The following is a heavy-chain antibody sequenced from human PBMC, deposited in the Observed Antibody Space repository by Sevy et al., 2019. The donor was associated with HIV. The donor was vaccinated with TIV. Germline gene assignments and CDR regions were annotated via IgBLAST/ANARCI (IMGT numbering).Heavy chain of an antibody. Sequence: GGFLRLSCAASGLTLTTTGMSWVRQAPGKGLEWIAGVTSDGTTYYADSVRDRFTVSRDNSKNTQYLQLNSLRADDTAVFYCARGDTTMITDLDYWGQGTLVTVSS. V-gene: IGHV3-23*01. CDR3: ARGDTTMITDLDY. CDR1: GLTLTTTG. D-gene: IGHD3-16*01. CDR2: VTSDGTT. J-gene: IGHJ4*02.